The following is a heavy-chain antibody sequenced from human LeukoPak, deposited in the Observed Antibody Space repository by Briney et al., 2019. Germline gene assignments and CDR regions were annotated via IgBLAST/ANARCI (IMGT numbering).Heavy chain of an antibody. J-gene: IGHJ4*02. D-gene: IGHD6-19*01. CDR2: ISGSGGST. CDR1: GFTFSSYA. CDR3: AKELRVTVARTGDY. Sequence: GGSLTLSCVGSGFTFSSYAMSWVRQAPGKGLEWVSAISGSGGSTYYADSVKGRFTISRDNSKNTIYLQMNTLRTEDTALYYCAKELRVTVARTGDYWGPGT. V-gene: IGHV3-23*01.